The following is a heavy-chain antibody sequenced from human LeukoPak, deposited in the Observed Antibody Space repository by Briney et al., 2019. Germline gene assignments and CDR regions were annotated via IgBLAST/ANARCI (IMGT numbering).Heavy chain of an antibody. CDR1: GFTFSSYS. J-gene: IGHJ4*02. CDR2: ISSSSSTI. Sequence: GGSLRLSVAASGFTFSSYSMNWVRKAQGKGREWVYYISSSSSTIFYADSVKCRFTISRDNAKNSLYLQINSLRAEDTAVYYCTRDLSYGSGSFDYWGQGTLVTVSS. D-gene: IGHD3-10*01. CDR3: TRDLSYGSGSFDY. V-gene: IGHV3-48*04.